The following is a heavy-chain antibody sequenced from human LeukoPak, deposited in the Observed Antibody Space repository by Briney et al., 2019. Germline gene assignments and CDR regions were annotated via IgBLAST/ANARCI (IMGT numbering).Heavy chain of an antibody. V-gene: IGHV3-53*01. CDR1: GFTFSSYA. J-gene: IGHJ5*02. Sequence: GGPLRLSCAASGFTFSSYAMSWVRQAPGKGLEWVSVIYSGGNTYYADSVKGRFTISRDNSKNTLYLQMNSLRAEDTAMYYCASLGSAARTYYDSGGYLNWFDPWGQGTLVTVSS. CDR2: IYSGGNT. CDR3: ASLGSAARTYYDSGGYLNWFDP. D-gene: IGHD3-22*01.